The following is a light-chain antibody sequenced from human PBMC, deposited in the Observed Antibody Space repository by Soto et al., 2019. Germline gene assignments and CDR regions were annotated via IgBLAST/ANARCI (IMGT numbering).Light chain of an antibody. CDR1: QFISTY. CDR2: DAS. CDR3: QQYYSDAPWT. Sequence: DIQMTQSPSSLSASVGERVTITCRASQFISTYLHWYQQKPGKAPKLLIYDASRLQSGVPSRFGGSGSGADFTLSINSHQSEDFATYYCQQYYSDAPWTFGQGTKVEIK. J-gene: IGKJ1*01. V-gene: IGKV1-39*01.